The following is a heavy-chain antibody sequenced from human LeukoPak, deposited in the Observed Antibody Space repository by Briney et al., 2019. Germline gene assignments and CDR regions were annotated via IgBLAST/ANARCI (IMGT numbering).Heavy chain of an antibody. CDR1: GGSFSGYY. V-gene: IGHV4-34*01. D-gene: IGHD3-9*01. Sequence: SETLSLTCAVYGGSFSGYYWSWIRQPPGKGLEWIGEINHSGSTKYNPSLKSRVTISIDTSNNQFSLKLSSVTAADTAVYYCAKSMDILTGYLWSLDYWGQGTLVTVSS. J-gene: IGHJ4*02. CDR2: INHSGST. CDR3: AKSMDILTGYLWSLDY.